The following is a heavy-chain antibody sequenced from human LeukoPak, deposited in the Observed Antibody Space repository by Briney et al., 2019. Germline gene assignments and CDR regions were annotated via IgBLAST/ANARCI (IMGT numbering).Heavy chain of an antibody. CDR1: GFTSSSYW. CDR2: INWNSASI. Sequence: GGSLRLSCAASGFTSSSYWMHWVRQGPGKGLEWVSGINWNSASIGYVDSVKGRITISRDNAKNSLYLQMNRLRAEDTALYYCAKEVGVYGDWYFDLWGRGTLVTVSS. CDR3: AKEVGVYGDWYFDL. D-gene: IGHD2/OR15-2a*01. V-gene: IGHV3-9*02. J-gene: IGHJ2*01.